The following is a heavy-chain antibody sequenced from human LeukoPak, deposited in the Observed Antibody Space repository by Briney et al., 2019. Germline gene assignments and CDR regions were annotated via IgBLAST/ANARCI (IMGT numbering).Heavy chain of an antibody. D-gene: IGHD5-18*01. Sequence: GESLKISCKGSGSSFTSYWIGWVRQMPGKGLEWMGIIYPGDSDTRYSPSFQGQVTISADKSISTAYLQWSSLKASDTAMYYCARQAGPAMAPGSFDYWGQGTLVTVSS. CDR3: ARQAGPAMAPGSFDY. J-gene: IGHJ4*02. V-gene: IGHV5-51*01. CDR1: GSSFTSYW. CDR2: IYPGDSDT.